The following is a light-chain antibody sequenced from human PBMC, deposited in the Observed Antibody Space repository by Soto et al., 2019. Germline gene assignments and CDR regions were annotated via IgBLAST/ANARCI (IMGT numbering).Light chain of an antibody. CDR3: SSYISSSTSVV. V-gene: IGLV2-14*01. CDR1: SSDVGAYNY. Sequence: QSALTQPASVSGSPGQSITISCTGTSSDVGAYNYVSWYQQHPGKAPNLMIYDVSNRPSGVSDRFSGSKSGNTASLTISGLQAEDGADYYCSSYISSSTSVVFGGGTKLTVL. CDR2: DVS. J-gene: IGLJ2*01.